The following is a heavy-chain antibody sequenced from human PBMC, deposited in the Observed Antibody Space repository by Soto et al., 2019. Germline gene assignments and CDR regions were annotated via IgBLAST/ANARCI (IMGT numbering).Heavy chain of an antibody. Sequence: QVQLVESGGGVVQPGRSLRLSCAASGFTFSSYGMHWVRQAPGKGLEWVAVISYDGSNKYYADSVKGRFTISRDNSKNTLYLQMNSLRAEDTDVYYCAKDKVPVVVTAPVDYWGQGTLVTVSS. V-gene: IGHV3-30*18. D-gene: IGHD2-21*02. CDR1: GFTFSSYG. J-gene: IGHJ4*02. CDR3: AKDKVPVVVTAPVDY. CDR2: ISYDGSNK.